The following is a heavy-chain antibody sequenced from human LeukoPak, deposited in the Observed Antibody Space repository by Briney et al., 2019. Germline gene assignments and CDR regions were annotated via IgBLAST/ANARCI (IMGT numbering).Heavy chain of an antibody. CDR3: ARGQGSEFLWFGELRLEFDY. V-gene: IGHV4-34*01. CDR2: INHSGST. CDR1: GGSFSGYY. D-gene: IGHD3-10*01. Sequence: SETLSLTCAVYGGSFSGYYWSWIRQPPGKGLEWIGEINHSGSTNYNPSLKSRVTISVDTSKNQFSLKLSSVTAADTAVYYCARGQGSEFLWFGELRLEFDYWGQGTLVTVSS. J-gene: IGHJ4*02.